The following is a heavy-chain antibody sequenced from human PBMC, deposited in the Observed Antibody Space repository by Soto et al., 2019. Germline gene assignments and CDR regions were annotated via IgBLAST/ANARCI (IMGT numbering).Heavy chain of an antibody. Sequence: QVQLQESGPGLVKPSGTLSLTCAVSGDSISSSNWWSWVRQPPGKGLEWIREIFHNGNTYSNPSLTGRVTMSVDKSKNQFSLNLNSVTAADTAVYYCASRSYAMDVWGQGTTVTVSS. CDR3: ASRSYAMDV. CDR1: GDSISSSNW. J-gene: IGHJ6*02. CDR2: IFHNGNT. V-gene: IGHV4-4*02.